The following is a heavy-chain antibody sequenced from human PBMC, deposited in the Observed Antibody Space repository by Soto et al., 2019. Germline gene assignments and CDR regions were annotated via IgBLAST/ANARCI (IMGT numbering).Heavy chain of an antibody. CDR3: VDTFSLAY. V-gene: IGHV3-74*03. CDR2: INNDGSTT. CDR1: GFTFSSHW. Sequence: EVQVVESGGGLVQPGGSLRLSCEASGFTFSSHWMHWVRQPQGKGLVWVSHINNDGSTTTYADSVKGRFTISRDNAKNTLYLQMNSLRAEDTAVYYCVDTFSLAYWGQGILVTVSS. D-gene: IGHD5-18*01. J-gene: IGHJ4*02.